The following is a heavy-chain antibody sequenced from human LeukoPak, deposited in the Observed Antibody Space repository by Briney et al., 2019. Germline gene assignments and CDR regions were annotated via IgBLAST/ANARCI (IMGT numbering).Heavy chain of an antibody. D-gene: IGHD3-10*01. CDR3: ARVGADGSGFLFDY. Sequence: SETLSLTCAVYGGSFSGYYWSWIRQPPGKGLEWIGEINHSGSTNYNPSLKSRVTISVVTSKNQFSLKLSSVTAADTAVYYCARVGADGSGFLFDYWGQGTLVTVSS. CDR1: GGSFSGYY. V-gene: IGHV4-34*01. CDR2: INHSGST. J-gene: IGHJ4*02.